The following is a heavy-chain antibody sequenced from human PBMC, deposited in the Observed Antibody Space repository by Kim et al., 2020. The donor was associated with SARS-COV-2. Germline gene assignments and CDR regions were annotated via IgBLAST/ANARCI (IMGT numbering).Heavy chain of an antibody. D-gene: IGHD3-10*01. CDR3: ARDHGFGETPY. J-gene: IGHJ4*02. V-gene: IGHV4-38-2*02. CDR2: IYHSGST. CDR1: GYSISSRYY. Sequence: SETLSLTCIVSGYSISSRYYWGWIRQPPGKGLEWIGSIYHSGSTNYNPSLKSRVTISVDTSENQFSLKLSSVTAADTAVYYCARDHGFGETPYWGQGTLVTVSS.